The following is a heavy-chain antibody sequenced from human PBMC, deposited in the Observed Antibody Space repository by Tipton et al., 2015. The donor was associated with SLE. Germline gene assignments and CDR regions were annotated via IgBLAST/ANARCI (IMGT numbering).Heavy chain of an antibody. J-gene: IGHJ3*02. CDR1: GFTFDDYT. CDR3: AKAWAGAFDI. CDR2: ISWDGGST. D-gene: IGHD1-14*01. Sequence: SLRLSCAASGFTFDDYTVHWVRQAPGKGLEWVSLISWDGGSTYYADSVKGRFTISRDNSKNSLYLQMNSLRTEDTALYYCAKAWAGAFDIWGQGTMVTVSS. V-gene: IGHV3-43*01.